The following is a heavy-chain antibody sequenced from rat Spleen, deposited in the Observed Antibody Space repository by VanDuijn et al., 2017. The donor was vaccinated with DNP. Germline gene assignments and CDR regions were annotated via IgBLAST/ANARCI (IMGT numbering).Heavy chain of an antibody. V-gene: IGHV5-25*01. J-gene: IGHJ2*01. CDR2: ITNSGDST. CDR1: GFTFSNYD. Sequence: EVQLVESGGGLVQPGRSMKLSCAASGFTFSNYDMAWVRQAPKKGLEWVATITNSGDSTYYRGSVKGRFTASRDNAKSTLYLQMDSLRSEDTATYYCARWGGDYFDYWGQGVMVTVSS. CDR3: ARWGGDYFDY.